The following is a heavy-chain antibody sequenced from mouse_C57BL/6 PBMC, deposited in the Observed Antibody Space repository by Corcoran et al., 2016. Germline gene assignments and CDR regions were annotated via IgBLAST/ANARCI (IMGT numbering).Heavy chain of an antibody. J-gene: IGHJ4*01. V-gene: IGHV1-26*01. CDR1: GYTFTDYY. Sequence: EVQLQQSGPELVKPGASVKISCKASGYTFTDYYMNWVKQSHGKSLEWIGDINPNNGGTSYNQKFKGKATLTVDKSSSTAYMELRSLTSEDSAVYYCARSAQAPPSYAMDYWGQGTSVTVSS. D-gene: IGHD3-2*02. CDR3: ARSAQAPPSYAMDY. CDR2: INPNNGGT.